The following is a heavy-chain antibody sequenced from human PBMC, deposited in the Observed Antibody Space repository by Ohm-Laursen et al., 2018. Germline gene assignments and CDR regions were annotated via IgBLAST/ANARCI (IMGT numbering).Heavy chain of an antibody. CDR3: ARGIVRGVTGPDY. J-gene: IGHJ4*02. D-gene: IGHD1-14*01. CDR2: IKEDGSQK. Sequence: SLRLSCAASGFTFSSYWMTWVRQAPGKELEWVANIKEDGSQKNYVDSVKGRFSISRDNSKNTVYLQMNSLRVEDTAVYYCARGIVRGVTGPDYWGQGTLVTVSS. CDR1: GFTFSSYW. V-gene: IGHV3-7*01.